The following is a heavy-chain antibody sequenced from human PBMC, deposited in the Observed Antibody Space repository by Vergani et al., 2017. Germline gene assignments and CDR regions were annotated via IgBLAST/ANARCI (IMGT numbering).Heavy chain of an antibody. D-gene: IGHD3-10*01. J-gene: IGHJ6*02. CDR2: VNQDGSEK. Sequence: EGQLVESGGDWVQRGGSLRLSCAASGFISSSYWMSWVRQAPGKGLEWVANVNQDGSEKYYVDSVRGRFTSSRDNAKNSIYLQMNSLRAEDTAVYFCVRVPLIRRGSGNYGINNYHGMDVWGQGTTVIVSS. V-gene: IGHV3-7*01. CDR3: VRVPLIRRGSGNYGINNYHGMDV. CDR1: GFISSSYW.